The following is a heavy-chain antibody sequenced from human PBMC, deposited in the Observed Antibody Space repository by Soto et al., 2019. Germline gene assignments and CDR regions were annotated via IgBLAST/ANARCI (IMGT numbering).Heavy chain of an antibody. CDR2: IYYSGIT. J-gene: IGHJ5*02. CDR1: VGSVSTYS. V-gene: IGHV4-59*02. CDR3: ARGPRNRGWPSWFDP. Sequence: SESLSLACTVSVGSVSTYSWSWIRQPPGKGLEWISYIYYSGITTYYPCRKSRVTVSVDTSKNKFTLELSSVTTADTAVYYCARGPRNRGWPSWFDPWGQGILVTVSS. D-gene: IGHD6-19*01.